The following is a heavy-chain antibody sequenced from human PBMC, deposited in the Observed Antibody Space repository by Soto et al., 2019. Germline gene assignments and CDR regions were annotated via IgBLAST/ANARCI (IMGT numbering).Heavy chain of an antibody. CDR2: ISYDGRNE. D-gene: IGHD3-22*01. V-gene: IGHV3-30*03. J-gene: IGHJ4*02. Sequence: PGGSLRLSCAASGFTFSSYGMHWVRQAPGKGLEWVAVISYDGRNEYYADSVKGRFTISRDNSKSTLDLQVNSLRPEDTAVYFCARGNHYDSSTFDDWGQGTLVTVSS. CDR3: ARGNHYDSSTFDD. CDR1: GFTFSSYG.